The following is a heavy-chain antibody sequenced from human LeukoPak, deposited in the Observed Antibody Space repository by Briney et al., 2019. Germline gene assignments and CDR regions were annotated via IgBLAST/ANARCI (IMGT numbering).Heavy chain of an antibody. CDR2: IYYSGST. V-gene: IGHV4-31*03. J-gene: IGHJ4*02. CDR3: ARDTGGGGSLYYFDY. Sequence: SQTLSLTCTVSGGSISSGGYYWSWIRQHPGKGLEWIGYIYYSGSTYYNPSLKSRVTISVDTSKNQFSLKLSSVTAADTAVYYFARDTGGGGSLYYFDYWGQGTLVTVSS. CDR1: GGSISSGGYY. D-gene: IGHD3-16*01.